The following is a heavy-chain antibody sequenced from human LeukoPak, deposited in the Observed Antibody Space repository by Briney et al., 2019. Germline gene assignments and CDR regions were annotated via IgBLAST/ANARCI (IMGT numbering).Heavy chain of an antibody. Sequence: GASVKVSCKASGYTLTSYGISWVRQAPGQGLEWMGWISAYNGNTNYAQKLQGRVTMTTDTSTSTAYMELRSLRSDDTAVYYCARDLLYSSSWAFDYWGQGTLVTVSS. CDR1: GYTLTSYG. CDR2: ISAYNGNT. CDR3: ARDLLYSSSWAFDY. V-gene: IGHV1-18*01. J-gene: IGHJ4*02. D-gene: IGHD6-13*01.